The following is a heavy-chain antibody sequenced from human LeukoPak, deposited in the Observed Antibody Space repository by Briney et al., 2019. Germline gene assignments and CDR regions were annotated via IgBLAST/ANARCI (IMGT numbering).Heavy chain of an antibody. V-gene: IGHV4-34*01. J-gene: IGHJ4*02. CDR2: INHSGST. D-gene: IGHD3-10*01. CDR1: GGXFSGYY. Sequence: PSETLSLTCAVYGGXFSGYYWSWIRQPPGKGREWLGEINHSGSTNYNPSLKSRVTISVDTSKNQFSLKLSSVTAADTAVYYCARDRLTPMVRGSLDYWGQGTLVTVSS. CDR3: ARDRLTPMVRGSLDY.